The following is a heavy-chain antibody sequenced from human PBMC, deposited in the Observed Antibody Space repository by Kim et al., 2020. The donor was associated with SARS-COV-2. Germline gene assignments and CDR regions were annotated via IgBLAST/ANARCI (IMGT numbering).Heavy chain of an antibody. D-gene: IGHD2-15*01. CDR2: IDPSDSYT. CDR1: GYSFTTYW. Sequence: GESLKISCKGSGYSFTTYWISWVRQMPGKGLEWMGRIDPSDSYTNYSPSFQGHVTISADKSISTAYLQWSSLKASDTAMYYCARQWGFCSGGSCFGGWFDPWGQGTLVTVSS. CDR3: ARQWGFCSGGSCFGGWFDP. V-gene: IGHV5-10-1*01. J-gene: IGHJ5*02.